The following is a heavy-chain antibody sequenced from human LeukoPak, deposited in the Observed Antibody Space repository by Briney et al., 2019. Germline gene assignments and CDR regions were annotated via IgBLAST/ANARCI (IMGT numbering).Heavy chain of an antibody. CDR1: GGSISSYY. CDR2: IYYSGST. Sequence: SETLSLTCTVSGGSISSYYWSWIRQPPGKGLEWIGYIYYSGSTNYNPSLKSRVTISVDTSKNQFSLKLSSVTAADTAVYYCARDIYSSGSPHGFDYWGQGTLVTVSS. J-gene: IGHJ4*02. CDR3: ARDIYSSGSPHGFDY. D-gene: IGHD6-19*01. V-gene: IGHV4-59*01.